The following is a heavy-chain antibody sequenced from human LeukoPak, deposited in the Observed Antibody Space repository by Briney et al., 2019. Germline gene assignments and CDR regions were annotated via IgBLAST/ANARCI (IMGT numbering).Heavy chain of an antibody. CDR1: GYSINSGYY. J-gene: IGHJ5*02. V-gene: IGHV4-38-2*02. CDR2: IYRSGST. CDR3: ARNDYYDSSGTNWFDP. D-gene: IGHD3-22*01. Sequence: PSETLSLTCTVSGYSINSGYYWGRIRQPPGKGLEWIGSIYRSGSTYYNPSLKSRVTISVDTSKNQFSRKLSSVTAADTAVYYCARNDYYDSSGTNWFDPWGQGTLVTVSS.